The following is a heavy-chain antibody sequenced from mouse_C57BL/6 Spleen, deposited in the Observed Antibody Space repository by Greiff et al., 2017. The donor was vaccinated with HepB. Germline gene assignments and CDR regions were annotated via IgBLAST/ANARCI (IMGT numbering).Heavy chain of an antibody. Sequence: VQLQQPDAELVKPGASVKISCKVSGYTFTDHTIHWMKQRPEQGLEWIGYIYPRDGSTKYNEKFKGKATLTADKSSSTAYMQLNSLTSEDSAVYFCARENYYGHWYFDVWGTGTTVTVAS. J-gene: IGHJ1*03. V-gene: IGHV1-78*01. CDR2: IYPRDGST. D-gene: IGHD1-1*01. CDR3: ARENYYGHWYFDV. CDR1: GYTFTDHT.